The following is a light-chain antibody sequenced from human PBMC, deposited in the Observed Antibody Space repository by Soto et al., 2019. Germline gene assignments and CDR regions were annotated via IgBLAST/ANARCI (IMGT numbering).Light chain of an antibody. CDR1: QSVSSY. V-gene: IGKV3-11*01. CDR3: QQRSNWPPGPLT. CDR2: DAS. Sequence: EIVLTQSPATLSLSPGERATLSCRASQSVSSYLAWYQQKPGQAPRLLVYDASNRATGIPARFSGSGSGTDFTFTISSLEPEDFAVYYCQQRSNWPPGPLTFGGGTKVEIK. J-gene: IGKJ4*01.